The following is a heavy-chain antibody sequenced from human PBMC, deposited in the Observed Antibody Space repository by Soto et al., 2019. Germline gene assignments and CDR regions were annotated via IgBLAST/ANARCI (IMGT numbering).Heavy chain of an antibody. Sequence: GASVKVSCKASGGTFSSYAISWVRQAPGQGLEWMGGIIPIFGTANYAQKFQGRVTITADKSTSTAYMELSSLRSEDTAVYYCAPLGGDGYNHWFDPWGQGTLVTVSS. J-gene: IGHJ5*02. CDR1: GGTFSSYA. CDR2: IIPIFGTA. D-gene: IGHD3-16*01. CDR3: APLGGDGYNHWFDP. V-gene: IGHV1-69*06.